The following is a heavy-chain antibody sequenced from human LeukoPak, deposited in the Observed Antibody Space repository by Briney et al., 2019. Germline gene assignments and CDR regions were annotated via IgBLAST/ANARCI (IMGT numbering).Heavy chain of an antibody. V-gene: IGHV1-8*01. D-gene: IGHD2-2*01. CDR2: MNPNSGNT. CDR1: GYTFTSYD. Sequence: ASVKVSCKASGYTFTSYDINWVRQATGQGLEWMGWMNPNSGNTGYAQKFQGRVTMTRNTSISTAYMELSSLRSEDTAVYYCAKDCSSTSCYILKIQQLEGPDYWGQGTLVTVSS. CDR3: AKDCSSTSCYILKIQQLEGPDY. J-gene: IGHJ4*02.